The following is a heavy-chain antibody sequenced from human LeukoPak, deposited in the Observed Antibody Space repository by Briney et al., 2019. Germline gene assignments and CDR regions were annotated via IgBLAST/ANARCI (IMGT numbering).Heavy chain of an antibody. CDR2: ISSSSSSI. J-gene: IGHJ4*02. V-gene: IGHV3-48*04. CDR1: GFTFSSYA. D-gene: IGHD3-9*01. Sequence: GGSLRLSCAASGFTFSSYALSWVRQAPGKGLEWVSYISSSSSSIYDADSVRGRFTISRDNAKNSLYLQMNSLRAEDTAVYYCAGSILTGYPNFDYWGQGTLVTVSS. CDR3: AGSILTGYPNFDY.